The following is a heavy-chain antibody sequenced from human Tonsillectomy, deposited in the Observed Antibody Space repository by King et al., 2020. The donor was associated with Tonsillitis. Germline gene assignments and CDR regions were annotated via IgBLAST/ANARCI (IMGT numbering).Heavy chain of an antibody. V-gene: IGHV3-30*01. Sequence: VQLVESGGGVVQPGRSLRLSCAASEFTFNSYAMHWVRQAPGKGLEWVALISYDGSNKYYAESVKGRFTISRDNSKKTLYLQMNSLRAEDTAVYYCSRAPVQGGGTFFDVWGRGTLVTVSS. CDR1: EFTFNSYA. J-gene: IGHJ4*02. CDR3: SRAPVQGGGTFFDV. CDR2: ISYDGSNK. D-gene: IGHD3-16*01.